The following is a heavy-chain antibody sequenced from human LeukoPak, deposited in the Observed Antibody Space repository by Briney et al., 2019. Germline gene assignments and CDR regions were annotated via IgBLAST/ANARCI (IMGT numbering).Heavy chain of an antibody. V-gene: IGHV1-18*01. CDR3: ARGPYCSGGTCYSQYFDY. J-gene: IGHJ4*01. CDR1: GYTFTSYD. Sequence: ASVKVSCKSSGYTFTSYDISWVRQPPGQGLEWMGCIIAYNNNTNYAQKLQGRVTMTTDTSTSTAYMELRSLISDDTAVYYCARGPYCSGGTCYSQYFDYWGQETLVTVSS. CDR2: IIAYNNNT. D-gene: IGHD2-15*01.